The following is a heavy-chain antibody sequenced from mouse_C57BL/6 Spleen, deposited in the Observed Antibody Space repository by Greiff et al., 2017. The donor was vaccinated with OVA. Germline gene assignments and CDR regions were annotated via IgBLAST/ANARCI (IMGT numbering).Heavy chain of an antibody. CDR2: IDPSDSYT. CDR3: ARLRGDYYGSSDV. Sequence: QVQLQQPGAELVMPGASVKLSCKASGYTFTSYWMHWVKQRPGQGLEWIGEIDPSDSYTNYNQKFKGKSTLTVDKSSSTAYMQLSSLTSEDSAVYYCARLRGDYYGSSDVWGTGTTVTVSS. V-gene: IGHV1-69*01. J-gene: IGHJ1*03. D-gene: IGHD1-1*01. CDR1: GYTFTSYW.